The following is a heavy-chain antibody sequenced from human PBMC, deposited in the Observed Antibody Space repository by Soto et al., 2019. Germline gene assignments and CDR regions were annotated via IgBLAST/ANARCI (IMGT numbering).Heavy chain of an antibody. V-gene: IGHV1-69*01. CDR3: ARSQGGSSSLDIYYYYYYGMDV. CDR1: GGTFSSYA. CDR2: IIPIFGTA. Sequence: QVRLVQSGAEVKKPGSSVKVSCKAPGGTFSSYAISWVRQAPGQGLEWMGGIIPIFGTAKYAQKFQGRVTITADEYKSAGYMELSSLRSEETAVHYCARSQGGSSSLDIYYYYYYGMDVWGQGTTVTVSS. J-gene: IGHJ6*02. D-gene: IGHD2-15*01.